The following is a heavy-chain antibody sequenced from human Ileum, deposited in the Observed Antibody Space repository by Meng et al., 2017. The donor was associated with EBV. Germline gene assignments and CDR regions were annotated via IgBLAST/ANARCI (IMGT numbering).Heavy chain of an antibody. CDR1: GGSISVINW. Sequence: VLLQGSGAGLVNPSGTLALTCAVSGGSISVINWWSWVRQSPEKGLEWIGKMSDSGITHYNPSLKSRVTISADKSNNQFSLKLTSVTSADTAVYCCAKNGEKYFEYWGQGTLVTVSS. CDR3: AKNGEKYFEY. V-gene: IGHV4-4*01. CDR2: MSDSGIT. J-gene: IGHJ4*02.